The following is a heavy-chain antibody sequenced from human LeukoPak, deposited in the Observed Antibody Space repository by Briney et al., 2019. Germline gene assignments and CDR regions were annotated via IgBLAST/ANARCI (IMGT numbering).Heavy chain of an antibody. Sequence: PGRSLRLSCAASGFTFSSYGMHWVRQAPGKGLEWVAVISYDGSNKYYADSVKGRFTISRDNSKNTLYLQMNSLRAEDTAVYYCAKSLSTGTRKKTYYYYGMDVWGQGHTGTVSS. CDR2: ISYDGSNK. D-gene: IGHD1-7*01. CDR1: GFTFSSYG. J-gene: IGHJ6*02. V-gene: IGHV3-30*18. CDR3: AKSLSTGTRKKTYYYYGMDV.